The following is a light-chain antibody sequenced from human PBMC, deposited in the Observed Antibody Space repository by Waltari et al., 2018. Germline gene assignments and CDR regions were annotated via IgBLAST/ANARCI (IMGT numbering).Light chain of an antibody. CDR3: SSYTRSTTLV. Sequence: QSALTQPASVSGSPGQSITISCTGTHRDVGAFNFVSWFQQHPGKAPKLLIYDVTKRPSGVSNRFSGSKSGNTASLTISGLQTEDEAEYYCSSYTRSTTLVFGGGTRLTVL. V-gene: IGLV2-14*03. J-gene: IGLJ2*01. CDR2: DVT. CDR1: HRDVGAFNF.